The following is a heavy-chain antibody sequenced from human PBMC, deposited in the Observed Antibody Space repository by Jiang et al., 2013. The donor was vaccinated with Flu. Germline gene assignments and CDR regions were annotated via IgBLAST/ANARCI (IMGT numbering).Heavy chain of an antibody. CDR2: MYPGDSDT. J-gene: IGHJ3*02. D-gene: IGHD3-10*01. Sequence: QLLESGAEVKKPGESLKISCKVSGYSFASHWIGWVRQMPGKGLEWMGIMYPGDSDTRYSPSFQGQVTISADKSISTAYLQWSSLKPSDTAMYYCAGSMWFGDDAFDIWGQGTMVTVSS. CDR3: AGSMWFGDDAFDI. CDR1: GYSFASHW. V-gene: IGHV5-51*01.